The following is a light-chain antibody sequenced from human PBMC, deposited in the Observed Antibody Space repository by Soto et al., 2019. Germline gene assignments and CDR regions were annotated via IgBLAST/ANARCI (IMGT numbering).Light chain of an antibody. Sequence: EIVMPQSPATLSVSQGERATLSCRASESVSSNLAWYQQKPGQAPRLLIYGASTRATGIPARFSGSGSGTEFTLTISSLQSEDFAGYYCQQYNKWPLTFGGGTKVEIK. J-gene: IGKJ4*01. CDR3: QQYNKWPLT. V-gene: IGKV3-15*01. CDR1: ESVSSN. CDR2: GAS.